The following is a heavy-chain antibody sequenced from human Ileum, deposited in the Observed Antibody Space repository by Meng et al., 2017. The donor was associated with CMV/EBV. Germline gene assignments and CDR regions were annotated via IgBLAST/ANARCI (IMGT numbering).Heavy chain of an antibody. V-gene: IGHV3-74*03. Sequence: SCVASGSTFSSYWMHWVRQAPGTGLVWVSHISTAGDSTTYADSVKGRFTISRDNAKNTLYLQMNSLRVDDTAVYYCARGARWGAGFDYWGQGTLVTVSS. CDR1: GSTFSSYW. D-gene: IGHD4-23*01. J-gene: IGHJ4*02. CDR3: ARGARWGAGFDY. CDR2: ISTAGDST.